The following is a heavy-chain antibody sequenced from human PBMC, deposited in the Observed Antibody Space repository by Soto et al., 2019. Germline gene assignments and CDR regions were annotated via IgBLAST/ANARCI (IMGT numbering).Heavy chain of an antibody. CDR2: LYYGRSA. CDR1: GDSISSYY. V-gene: IGHV4-59*01. J-gene: IGHJ4*02. CDR3: ARDLIVGV. Sequence: SETLSLTCTVSGDSISSYYGIWIRQPPGKGLESIGYLYYGRSANYNPSLKSRVTLSVDTSTNQCSLTLSSMTAADTAVYYCARDLIVGVWGQGTLVTVSS. D-gene: IGHD1-26*01.